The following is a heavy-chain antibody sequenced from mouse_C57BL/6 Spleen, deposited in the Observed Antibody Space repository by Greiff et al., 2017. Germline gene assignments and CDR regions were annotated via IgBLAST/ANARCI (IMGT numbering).Heavy chain of an antibody. D-gene: IGHD2-1*01. CDR1: GYTFTSYW. CDR3: ARDYGNYSYYAMDY. V-gene: IGHV1-52*01. CDR2: IDPSDSAT. J-gene: IGHJ4*01. Sequence: QVQLQQPGAELVRPGSSVKLSCKASGYTFTSYWMHWVKQRPIQGLEWIGNIDPSDSATHYNQKFKDKATLTVDKSSSTAYMQLSSLTSEDSAVYYCARDYGNYSYYAMDYWGQGTSVTVSS.